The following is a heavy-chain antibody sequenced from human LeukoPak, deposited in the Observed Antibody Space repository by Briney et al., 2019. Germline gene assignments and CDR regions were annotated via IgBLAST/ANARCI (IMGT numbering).Heavy chain of an antibody. Sequence: ASVKVSCKASGYTFTGYYMHWVRQAPGQGLEWMGWINPNSGGTNFAQKFQGRVTMTRDTSISTAYMELSRLRSDDTAVYYCARPFYDILTGYYSVDLDYWGQGTLVTVSS. CDR3: ARPFYDILTGYYSVDLDY. J-gene: IGHJ4*02. V-gene: IGHV1-2*02. CDR2: INPNSGGT. D-gene: IGHD3-9*01. CDR1: GYTFTGYY.